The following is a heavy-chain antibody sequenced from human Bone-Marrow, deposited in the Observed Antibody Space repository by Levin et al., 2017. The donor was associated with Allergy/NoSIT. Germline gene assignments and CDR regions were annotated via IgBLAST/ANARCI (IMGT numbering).Heavy chain of an antibody. D-gene: IGHD1-20*01. Sequence: GESLKISCKASGYVFTNHWIGWVRQMPGKDLEWMGIVYPGDSNARYGPSFQGQATISADKSINTAYLQWSSLKASDTATYYCARLINGNYGDALDVWGQGTMVTVS. V-gene: IGHV5-51*01. CDR1: GYVFTNHW. CDR3: ARLINGNYGDALDV. CDR2: VYPGDSNA. J-gene: IGHJ3*01.